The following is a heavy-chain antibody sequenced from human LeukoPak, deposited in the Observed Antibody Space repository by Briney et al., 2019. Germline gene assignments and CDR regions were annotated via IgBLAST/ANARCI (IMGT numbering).Heavy chain of an antibody. J-gene: IGHJ4*02. D-gene: IGHD1-26*01. CDR1: GFTFSSYW. CDR2: IKQDGSEK. V-gene: IGHV3-7*03. CDR3: TTRGGSFSIFDY. Sequence: GGSLRLSCVASGFTFSSYWMSWVRQAPGKGLEWVANIKQDGSEKYYVDSVKGRFTISRDNAKNSLYLQMNSLKTEDTAVYYCTTRGGSFSIFDYWGQGTLVTVSS.